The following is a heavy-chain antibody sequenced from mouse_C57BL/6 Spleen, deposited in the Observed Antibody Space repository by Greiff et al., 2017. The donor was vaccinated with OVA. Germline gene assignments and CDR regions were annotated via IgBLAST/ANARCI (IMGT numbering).Heavy chain of an antibody. CDR2: IDPSDSYT. V-gene: IGHV1-59*01. CDR1: GYTFTSYW. Sequence: VQLQQPGAELVRPGTSVKLSCKASGYTFTSYWMHWVKQRPGQGLEWIGVIDPSDSYTNYNQKFKGKATLTVDTASSTAYMQLSSLTSEDSAVYYCGRRTGAWFAYWGQGTLVTVSA. J-gene: IGHJ3*01. D-gene: IGHD4-1*01. CDR3: GRRTGAWFAY.